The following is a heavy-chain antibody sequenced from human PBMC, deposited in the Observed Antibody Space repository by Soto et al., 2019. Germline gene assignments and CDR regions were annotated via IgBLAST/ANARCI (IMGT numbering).Heavy chain of an antibody. CDR2: ISSSGYST. D-gene: IGHD3-22*01. CDR1: GFTFNNYA. J-gene: IGHJ6*02. Sequence: PGGSLRLSCAASGFTFNNYAMSWVRQAPGKGLEWVSAISSSGYSTYYADSVKGRFTISRDNSKNTVYLQMNSLRAEDTAVYYCAKGGPITMIVGGYGMDVWGQGTTVTVSS. CDR3: AKGGPITMIVGGYGMDV. V-gene: IGHV3-23*01.